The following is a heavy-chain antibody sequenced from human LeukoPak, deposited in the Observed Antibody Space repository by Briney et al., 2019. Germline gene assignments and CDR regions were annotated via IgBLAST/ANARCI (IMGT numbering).Heavy chain of an antibody. D-gene: IGHD2-15*01. CDR1: GFIFGRDS. J-gene: IGHJ4*02. CDR2: VYHSGTA. Sequence: GSLRLSCAASGFIFGRDSMNWVRQSPGRGLEWIGEVYHSGTARYNPSLLSRVSILVDRSKNEFSLILKSVTAADTAVYYCAKFINCSVGGCYIGNWGQGALVTVSS. V-gene: IGHV4-4*02. CDR3: AKFINCSVGGCYIGN.